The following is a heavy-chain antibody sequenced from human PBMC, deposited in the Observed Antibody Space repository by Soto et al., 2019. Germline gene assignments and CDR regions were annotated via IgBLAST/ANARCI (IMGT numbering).Heavy chain of an antibody. CDR2: INHRGSA. CDR1: GASVSSTYW. J-gene: IGHJ4*02. D-gene: IGHD6-13*01. Sequence: SETLSLTCAVSGASVSSTYWWSWGRQPPGKGPEWIGEINHRGSANYNPSLKSRVTISVDISKSQFSLRLTSVTAADTAVYYCARYNAASGTYYFDFWGQGALVTVSS. V-gene: IGHV4-4*02. CDR3: ARYNAASGTYYFDF.